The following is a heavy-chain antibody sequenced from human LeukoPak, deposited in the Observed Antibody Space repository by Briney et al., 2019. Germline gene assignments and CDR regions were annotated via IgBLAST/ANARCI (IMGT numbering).Heavy chain of an antibody. CDR2: IYPGDSDT. J-gene: IGHJ5*02. Sequence: GESLKISCKGSGYSFTSYWIGWVRQMPGKGLEWMGIIYPGDSDTRYSPPFQGQVTISADKSISTAYLQWSSLKASDTAMYYCARLPASDRITIFGVVISDHNWFDPWGQGTLVTVSS. CDR3: ARLPASDRITIFGVVISDHNWFDP. CDR1: GYSFTSYW. D-gene: IGHD3-3*01. V-gene: IGHV5-51*01.